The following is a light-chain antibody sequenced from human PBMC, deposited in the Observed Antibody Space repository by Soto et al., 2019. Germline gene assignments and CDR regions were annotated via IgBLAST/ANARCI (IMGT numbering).Light chain of an antibody. CDR1: SSDVGGYNY. J-gene: IGLJ2*01. Sequence: QSALTQPPSASGSPGQSVTISCTGTSSDVGGYNYVSWYQQSPGKAPKLMIYEVSKRPSGVPDRFSGSKSGNTASLTVSGLQAEDEADYYCSSYAGSYVIFGGGTKLTVL. V-gene: IGLV2-8*01. CDR3: SSYAGSYVI. CDR2: EVS.